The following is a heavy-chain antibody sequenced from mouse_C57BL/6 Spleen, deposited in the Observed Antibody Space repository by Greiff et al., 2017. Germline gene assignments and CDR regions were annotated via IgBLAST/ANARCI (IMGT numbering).Heavy chain of an antibody. J-gene: IGHJ3*01. D-gene: IGHD1-1*01. Sequence: EVQLVESGPELVKPGASVKISCKASGYSFTDYNMNWVKQSNGKSLEWIGVINPNYGTTSYNQKFKGKATLTVDQSSSTAYMQLNSLTSEDSAVYYCARSYYYGSSYFWFAYWGQVTLVTVSA. V-gene: IGHV1-39*01. CDR1: GYSFTDYN. CDR3: ARSYYYGSSYFWFAY. CDR2: INPNYGTT.